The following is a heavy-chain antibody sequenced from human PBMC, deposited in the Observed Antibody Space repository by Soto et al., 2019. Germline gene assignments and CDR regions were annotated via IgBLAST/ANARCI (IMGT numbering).Heavy chain of an antibody. Sequence: RLSCSASGFTFSSYDMHWVRQAPGKGLEYVSAISSNGGSTYYADSVKGRFTISRDNSKNTLYLQMSSLRAEDTAVYYCVAINYYDSSGYLHDAFDIWGQGTMVTVSS. D-gene: IGHD3-22*01. CDR2: ISSNGGST. J-gene: IGHJ3*02. CDR1: GFTFSSYD. V-gene: IGHV3-64D*06. CDR3: VAINYYDSSGYLHDAFDI.